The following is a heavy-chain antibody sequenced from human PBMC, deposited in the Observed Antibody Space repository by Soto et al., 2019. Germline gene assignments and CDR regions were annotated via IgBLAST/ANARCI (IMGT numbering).Heavy chain of an antibody. V-gene: IGHV4-31*03. D-gene: IGHD3-3*01. CDR2: IYYSGST. J-gene: IGHJ4*02. CDR1: GGSISSGGYY. Sequence: SETLSLTCTVSGGSISSGGYYWSWIRQHPGKGLEWIGYIYYSGSTYYNPSLKSRVTISVDTSKNQFSLKLSSVTAADTAVYYCARLGPYYDFWSGYSAANYYFDYWGQGTLVTVSS. CDR3: ARLGPYYDFWSGYSAANYYFDY.